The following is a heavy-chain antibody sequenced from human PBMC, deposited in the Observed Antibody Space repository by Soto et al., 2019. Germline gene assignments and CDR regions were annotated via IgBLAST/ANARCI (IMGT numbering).Heavy chain of an antibody. Sequence: KGLEWVSSISSSSSYIYYADSVKGRFTISRDNAKNSLYLQMNSLRAEDTAVFFFFKQKTAYGVSSRSRHSCWNRSSDL. D-gene: IGHD1-1*01. V-gene: IGHV3-21*01. CDR2: ISSSSSYI. J-gene: IGHJ2*01. CDR3: FKQKTAYGVSSRSRHSCWNRSSDL.